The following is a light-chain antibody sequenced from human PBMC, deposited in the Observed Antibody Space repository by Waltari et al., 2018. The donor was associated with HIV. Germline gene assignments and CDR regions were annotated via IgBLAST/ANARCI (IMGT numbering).Light chain of an antibody. CDR3: AAWDDSLNGWV. CDR1: SSNIGGNT. V-gene: IGLV1-44*01. J-gene: IGLJ3*02. Sequence: QSVLTQPPSASGTPGQRVTISCSGSSSNIGGNTINWYQPLPGTAPKLLIFDNNQRPSGVPDRFSGSKSGSSASLAIGGLQSEDEADYFCAAWDDSLNGWVFGGGTKLTVL. CDR2: DNN.